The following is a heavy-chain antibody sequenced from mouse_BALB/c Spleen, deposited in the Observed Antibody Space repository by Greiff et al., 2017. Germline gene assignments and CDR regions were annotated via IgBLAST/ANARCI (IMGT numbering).Heavy chain of an antibody. CDR2: ISSGGSYT. J-gene: IGHJ3*01. CDR3: ARDPHNYGSSPFAY. CDR1: GFTFSSYA. D-gene: IGHD1-1*01. Sequence: EVKLVESGGGLVKPGGSLKLSCAASGFTFSSYAMSWVRQSPEKRLEWVAEISSGGSYTYYPDTVTGRFTITRDNAKNNLYLQLSSLKSEDTAMYYCARDPHNYGSSPFAYWGQGTLVTVSA. V-gene: IGHV5-9-4*01.